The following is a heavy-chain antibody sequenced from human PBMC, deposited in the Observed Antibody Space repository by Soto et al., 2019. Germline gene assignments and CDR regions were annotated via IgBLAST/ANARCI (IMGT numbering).Heavy chain of an antibody. CDR1: GGSISSGDYY. CDR3: ARDLGCSGGSCYAATKGWFDP. D-gene: IGHD2-15*01. CDR2: IYYSGST. V-gene: IGHV4-30-4*01. Sequence: SETLSLTCTVSGGSISSGDYYRSWIRQPPGKGLEWIGYIYYSGSTYYNPSLKSRVTISVDTSKNQFSLKLSSVTAADTAVYYCARDLGCSGGSCYAATKGWFDPWGQGTLVTVSS. J-gene: IGHJ5*02.